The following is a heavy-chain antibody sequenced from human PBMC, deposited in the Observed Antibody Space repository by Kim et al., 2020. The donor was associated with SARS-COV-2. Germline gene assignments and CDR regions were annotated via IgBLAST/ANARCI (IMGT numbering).Heavy chain of an antibody. CDR3: ARDSDDSSGYYP. D-gene: IGHD3-22*01. Sequence: NKDYADSVKGRFTISRDNSKNTLYLQMNSLRAEDTAVYYCARDSDDSSGYYPWGQGTLVTVSS. V-gene: IGHV3-33*01. CDR2: NK. J-gene: IGHJ5*02.